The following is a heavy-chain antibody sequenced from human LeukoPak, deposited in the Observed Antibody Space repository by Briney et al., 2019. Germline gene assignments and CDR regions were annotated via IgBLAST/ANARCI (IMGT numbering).Heavy chain of an antibody. Sequence: GGSLRLSCAASGFTFSSYGMHWVRQAPGKGLEWVAVIWYDGSNKYYADSVKGRFTISRDNSKNTLYLQMISLRAEDTAVYYCARGDYAVDYWGQGTLATVSS. V-gene: IGHV3-33*01. CDR2: IWYDGSNK. CDR3: ARGDYAVDY. CDR1: GFTFSSYG. J-gene: IGHJ4*02. D-gene: IGHD4-17*01.